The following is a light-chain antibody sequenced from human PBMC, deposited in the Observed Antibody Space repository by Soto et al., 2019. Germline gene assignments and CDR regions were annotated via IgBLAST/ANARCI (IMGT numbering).Light chain of an antibody. CDR2: DVS. CDR1: SSDVGDYNY. Sequence: QSVLTQPAFVSGSPGQSITISCTGTSSDVGDYNYVSWYQQHPGKAPILMIYDVSNRPSGVSNRFSGSKSGNTASLTISGLQAEDEADYYCSSYTSSSTPLFGGGTKLTVL. J-gene: IGLJ2*01. CDR3: SSYTSSSTPL. V-gene: IGLV2-14*01.